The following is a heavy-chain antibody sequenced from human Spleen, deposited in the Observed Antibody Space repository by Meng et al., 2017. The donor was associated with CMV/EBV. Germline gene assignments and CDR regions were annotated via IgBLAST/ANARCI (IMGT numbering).Heavy chain of an antibody. V-gene: IGHV3-7*01. Sequence: GGSLRLSCAASGFTLSTYWMTWVRQAPGKGLESAANIKQDGSEKYYMDSVKGRFTISRDNTKNSLYLQMSSLRAEDTAVYYCATWGVRRWRQLRPLDYWGRGTLVTVSS. J-gene: IGHJ4*02. CDR2: IKQDGSEK. CDR1: GFTLSTYW. CDR3: ATWGVRRWRQLRPLDY. D-gene: IGHD5-24*01.